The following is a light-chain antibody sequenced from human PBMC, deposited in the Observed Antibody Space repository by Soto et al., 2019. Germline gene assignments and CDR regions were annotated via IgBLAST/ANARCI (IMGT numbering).Light chain of an antibody. J-gene: IGKJ2*01. CDR1: QSVSSSY. V-gene: IGKV3-20*01. Sequence: EIVLTQSPGTLSLSPGERATLSCRASQSVSSSYLAWYKQKPGQAPRLLIYGASSMATGIPDRFSGSGSGTDFTLTISRLEPEDFAVYYCQQYGSSTLYTFGQGTKLEIK. CDR3: QQYGSSTLYT. CDR2: GAS.